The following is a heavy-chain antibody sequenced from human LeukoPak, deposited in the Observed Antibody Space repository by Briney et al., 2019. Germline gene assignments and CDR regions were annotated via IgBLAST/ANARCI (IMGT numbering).Heavy chain of an antibody. CDR2: ANVGGHR. J-gene: IGHJ4*02. CDR1: GGYIHTYY. V-gene: IGHV4-4*07. D-gene: IGHD5-18*01. CDR3: ARDREHSYGSDFGH. Sequence: SETLSLTCTVSGGYIHTYYWAWIRQPAGKGLEWVGRANVGGHRDYNPSLKSRVSMSIDESANKFSLNLMSVTAADTAVYYCARDREHSYGSDFGHWGQGILVTVSA.